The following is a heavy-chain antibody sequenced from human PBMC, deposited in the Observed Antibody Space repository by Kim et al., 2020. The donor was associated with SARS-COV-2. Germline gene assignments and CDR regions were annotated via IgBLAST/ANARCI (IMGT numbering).Heavy chain of an antibody. D-gene: IGHD3-9*01. CDR3: ARRAPDYYDILTGFSAGGMDV. J-gene: IGHJ6*02. Sequence: SETLSLTCAVYGGSFSGYYWSWIRQPPGKGLEWIGEINHSGSTNYNPSLKSRVTISVDTSKNQFSLKLSSVTAADTAVYYCARRAPDYYDILTGFSAGGMDVWGQGTTVTVSS. V-gene: IGHV4-34*01. CDR1: GGSFSGYY. CDR2: INHSGST.